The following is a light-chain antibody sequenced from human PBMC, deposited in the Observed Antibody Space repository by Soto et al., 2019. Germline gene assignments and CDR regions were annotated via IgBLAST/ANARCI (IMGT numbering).Light chain of an antibody. Sequence: EIRMNKSPATLSASVGDRVTITCRASQSISGWLAWYQQKPGKAPKLLIYDVSSLESGVPSRFRGSGSGTDFTLTISSLQPEDFATYYSQQSEIPPYRFGEGTKVAI. CDR1: QSISGW. V-gene: IGKV1-5*01. CDR2: DVS. J-gene: IGKJ2*03. CDR3: QQSEIPPYR.